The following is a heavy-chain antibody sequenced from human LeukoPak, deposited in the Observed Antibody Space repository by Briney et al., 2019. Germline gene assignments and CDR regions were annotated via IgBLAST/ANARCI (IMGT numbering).Heavy chain of an antibody. CDR1: GCTFSSYS. D-gene: IGHD4/OR15-4a*01. J-gene: IGHJ4*02. CDR2: ISSSSSTI. V-gene: IGHV3-48*01. CDR3: ARRAGAYSHPYDY. Sequence: PGGSLRLSCAASGCTFSSYSMNWVRQAPGKGLEWVSYISSSSSTIYYADSVKGRFTISRDNAKNSLYLQMNSLRAEDTAVYYCARRAGAYSHPYDYWGQGTLVTVSS.